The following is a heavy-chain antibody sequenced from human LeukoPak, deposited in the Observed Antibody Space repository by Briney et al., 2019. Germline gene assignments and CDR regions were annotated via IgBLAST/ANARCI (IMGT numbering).Heavy chain of an antibody. D-gene: IGHD2/OR15-2a*01. CDR3: ARGAVSYPTYYFDY. CDR2: IREAGGGT. Sequence: GGSLRLSCVVSGIKLSNYGMSWVRQAPGKGLEWVSGIREAGGGTKYADSVKGRFTISRDNSKNTLYLQMNSLRAEDTAVYYCARGAVSYPTYYFDYWGQGTLVTVSS. CDR1: GIKLSNYG. J-gene: IGHJ4*02. V-gene: IGHV3-23*01.